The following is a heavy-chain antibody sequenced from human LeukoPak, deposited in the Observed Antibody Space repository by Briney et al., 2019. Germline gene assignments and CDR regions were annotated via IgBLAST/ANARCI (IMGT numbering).Heavy chain of an antibody. J-gene: IGHJ6*02. CDR3: RGPTQQWLYSGTDV. CDR1: GFTFGDHA. CDR2: IRSKAYGGTT. D-gene: IGHD5-18*01. Sequence: PGRSLRLSCTASGFTFGDHAMSWVRQAPGKGLEWLGCIRSKAYGGTTEYAASAKGRFTISRDDSKSIAYLQMNSLTTEDTAVYCSRGPTQQWLYSGTDVWGQGTTVIVSS. V-gene: IGHV3-49*04.